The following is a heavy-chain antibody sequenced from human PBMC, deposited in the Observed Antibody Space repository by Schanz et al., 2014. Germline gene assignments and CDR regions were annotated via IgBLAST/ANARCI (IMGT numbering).Heavy chain of an antibody. D-gene: IGHD4-17*01. CDR2: IYDGGST. Sequence: VQLQESGPRLVRPSETLSLTCTVSGGSIYNFFWTWIRQPPGKGLEWIGYIYDGGSTYYNPSLKSRVTISVDTSKNQFSLRLSSVTAADTAVYYCARSPGDFPGWFDSWGQGTLVTVSS. J-gene: IGHJ5*01. CDR1: GGSIYNFF. V-gene: IGHV4-59*06. CDR3: ARSPGDFPGWFDS.